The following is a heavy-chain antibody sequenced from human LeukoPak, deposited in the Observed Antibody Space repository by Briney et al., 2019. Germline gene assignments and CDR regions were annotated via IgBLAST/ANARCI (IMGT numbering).Heavy chain of an antibody. Sequence: TSVKVSCKASGYTFTSYYMHWVRQAPQQGLEWMGIINPSGGSTSYAQKFQGRVTMTRDMSTSTVYMELSSLRSEDTAVYYCARAAPGITGTTVFSWFDPWGQGTLVTVSS. CDR2: INPSGGST. CDR1: GYTFTSYY. J-gene: IGHJ5*02. D-gene: IGHD1-7*01. V-gene: IGHV1-46*01. CDR3: ARAAPGITGTTVFSWFDP.